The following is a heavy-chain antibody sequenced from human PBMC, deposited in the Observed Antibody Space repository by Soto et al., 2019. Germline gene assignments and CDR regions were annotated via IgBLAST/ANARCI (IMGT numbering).Heavy chain of an antibody. J-gene: IGHJ4*02. D-gene: IGHD6-6*01. Sequence: GESLKISCKGSGKFFSNYRIAWVRQMPGKGLEWMGVIFVGDSDTRYSPSFEGQVTISADKSISTVYLQWDSLKASDTAIYYCARDWGSSVAVRPPGDWGQGTQVTVSS. CDR2: IFVGDSDT. CDR3: ARDWGSSVAVRPPGD. CDR1: GKFFSNYR. V-gene: IGHV5-51*01.